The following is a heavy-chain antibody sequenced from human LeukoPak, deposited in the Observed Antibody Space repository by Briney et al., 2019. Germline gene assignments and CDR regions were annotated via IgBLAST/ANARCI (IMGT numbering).Heavy chain of an antibody. CDR1: GGSINSYY. V-gene: IGHV4-4*07. J-gene: IGHJ5*02. D-gene: IGHD3-22*01. CDR3: ARSDGYYYVSWFDP. Sequence: SETLSLTCTVSGGSINSYYWSWIRQPAGKGLEWIGRIYTSGSTNYNPSLKSRVTMSVDTSKNQFSLKLSSVTAADTAVYYCARSDGYYYVSWFDPWGQGTLVTVSS. CDR2: IYTSGST.